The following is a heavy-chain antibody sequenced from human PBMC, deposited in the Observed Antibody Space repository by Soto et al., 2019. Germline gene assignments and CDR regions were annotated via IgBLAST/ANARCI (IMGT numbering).Heavy chain of an antibody. Sequence: SETLSLTCTVSGGSISSSYLTWIRQPPGKGLEWIGYIASGGSTNYSPSLNSRVTISVDTPKSQLSLKLSSVTAADTAMYYCARLAFSGGFYWFDPWGQGTLVTVSS. J-gene: IGHJ5*02. CDR3: ARLAFSGGFYWFDP. CDR2: IASGGST. D-gene: IGHD6-19*01. V-gene: IGHV4-59*08. CDR1: GGSISSSY.